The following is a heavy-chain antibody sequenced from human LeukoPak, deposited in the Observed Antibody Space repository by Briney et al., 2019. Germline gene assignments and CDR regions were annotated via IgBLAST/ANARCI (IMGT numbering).Heavy chain of an antibody. V-gene: IGHV4-39*07. CDR1: GGSISTNNYY. D-gene: IGHD3-3*01. CDR3: ARELGDWRGYYMGHFDY. J-gene: IGHJ4*02. Sequence: PSETLSLTCFVSGGSISTNNYYWGWIRQPPGKGLEWIGSIYYSESRYYNPSLKSRVTISVDTSKNQFSLKLNSVTAADTAVYHCARELGDWRGYYMGHFDYWGQGMLVTVSS. CDR2: IYYSESR.